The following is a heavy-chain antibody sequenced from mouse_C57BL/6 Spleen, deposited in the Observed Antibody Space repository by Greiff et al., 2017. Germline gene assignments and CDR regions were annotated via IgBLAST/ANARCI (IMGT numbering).Heavy chain of an antibody. CDR3: TRTPVVEGDWYFDV. V-gene: IGHV6-6*01. D-gene: IGHD1-1*01. CDR2: IRNKANNHAT. Sequence: VQLVESGGGLVQPGGSMKLSCAASGFTFSDAWMDWVRQSPEKGLEWVAEIRNKANNHATYYAESVKGRFTISRDDSKSSVYLQMNSLRAEDTGIYYCTRTPVVEGDWYFDVWGTGTTVTVSS. CDR1: GFTFSDAW. J-gene: IGHJ1*03.